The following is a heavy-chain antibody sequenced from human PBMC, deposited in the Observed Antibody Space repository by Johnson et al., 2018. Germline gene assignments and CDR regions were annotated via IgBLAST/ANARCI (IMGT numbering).Heavy chain of an antibody. CDR3: TIHSSSAP. J-gene: IGHJ3*01. V-gene: IGHV3-73*01. CDR1: GFTFSGSA. CDR2: LRSKANSYAT. Sequence: VQLVESGGGLVQPGGSLKLSCAASGFTFSGSAMHWVRQASGNGLEWVGRLRSKANSYATAYAASVKGSFTISRDDSKNTAYRQMNVMKSEDTAVYACTIHSSSAPWGQGTMVTVSS. D-gene: IGHD6-13*01.